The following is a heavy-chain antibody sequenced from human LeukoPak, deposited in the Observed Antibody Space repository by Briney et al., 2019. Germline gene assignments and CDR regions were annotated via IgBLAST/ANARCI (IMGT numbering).Heavy chain of an antibody. CDR3: ARDNSVRDEAWWFNP. Sequence: GASVKVSCKTSGYTFIGYYMHWVRQTPGQGLEWMGWINPKNGGANYAPSFQGRVTMTRDRSITTVYMELTRLTSDDTAVYYCARDNSVRDEAWWFNPWGQGTLVTVSS. J-gene: IGHJ5*02. CDR1: GYTFIGYY. CDR2: INPKNGGA. D-gene: IGHD5-24*01. V-gene: IGHV1-2*07.